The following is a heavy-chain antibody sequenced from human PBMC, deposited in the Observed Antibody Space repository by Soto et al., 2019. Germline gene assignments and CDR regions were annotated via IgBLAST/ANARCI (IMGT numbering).Heavy chain of an antibody. CDR2: INAGNGNT. CDR3: ASTKYDSSAYYYWYLGL. J-gene: IGHJ2*01. V-gene: IGHV1-3*01. CDR1: GYSFTTHS. Sequence: QVQLVQSGAEVKKPGASVKVSCKASGYSFTTHSMHWVRQAPGQRLEWMGWINAGNGNTKYSQKFQGRVTITADTSANTVYLELSSLRSEDTAVYYCASTKYDSSAYYYWYLGLWGRGTLVTVSS. D-gene: IGHD3-22*01.